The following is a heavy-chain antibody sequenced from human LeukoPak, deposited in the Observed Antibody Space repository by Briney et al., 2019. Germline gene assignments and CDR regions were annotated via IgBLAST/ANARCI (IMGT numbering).Heavy chain of an antibody. D-gene: IGHD3-3*01. CDR3: ARGSPGSGYLTY. Sequence: PGGSLRLSCAASGFTFSSYSMNWVRQAPGKGLEWVSYISTSSSTIYYADSVKGRFTISRDNAENSLSLQMNSLRDEDTAVYYCARGSPGSGYLTYWGQGTLVTVSS. J-gene: IGHJ4*02. CDR2: ISTSSSTI. CDR1: GFTFSSYS. V-gene: IGHV3-48*02.